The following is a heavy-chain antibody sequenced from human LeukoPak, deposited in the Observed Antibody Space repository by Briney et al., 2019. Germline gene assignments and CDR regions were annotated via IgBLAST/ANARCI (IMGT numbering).Heavy chain of an antibody. CDR2: IYHSGST. J-gene: IGHJ4*02. V-gene: IGHV4-4*02. Sequence: SGTLSLTCAVSGGSISSNNWWSWVRQPPGKGLEWIGEIYHSGSTNYNPSLKSRVTISIDKSKNQLSLQLTSVTAADTAVYYCARVGKVVADFDYWGQGTLVTVSS. CDR1: GGSISSNNW. D-gene: IGHD6-19*01. CDR3: ARVGKVVADFDY.